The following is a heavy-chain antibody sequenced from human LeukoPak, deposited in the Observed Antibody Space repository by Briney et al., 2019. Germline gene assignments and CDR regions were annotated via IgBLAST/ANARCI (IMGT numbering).Heavy chain of an antibody. CDR3: TKAGPDTYAFDI. CDR2: LSSSGLSP. CDR1: GFSFNNYA. V-gene: IGHV3-23*01. D-gene: IGHD2/OR15-2a*01. Sequence: LTGGSLRLSCAGSGFSFNNYAMYWVRQAPGKGLEWVSALSSSGLSPYYADSVKGRFSISRDISKNTLYLQMSSLRAEDTAVYYCTKAGPDTYAFDIWGQGTMVTVSS. J-gene: IGHJ3*02.